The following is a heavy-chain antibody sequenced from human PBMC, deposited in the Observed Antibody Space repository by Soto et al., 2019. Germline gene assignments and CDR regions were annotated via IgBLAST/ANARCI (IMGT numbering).Heavy chain of an antibody. V-gene: IGHV4-4*07. CDR3: ARQTTYSSSWHDY. J-gene: IGHJ4*02. Sequence: KSSETLSLTCTVSGGSTSSYYCSWIRQPAGKGLEWIGRIYTSGNTNYNPSLKSRLSMSVDTSKNQFSLKLSSVTAADTAVYYCARQTTYSSSWHDYWGQGTLVTVSS. D-gene: IGHD6-13*01. CDR1: GGSTSSYY. CDR2: IYTSGNT.